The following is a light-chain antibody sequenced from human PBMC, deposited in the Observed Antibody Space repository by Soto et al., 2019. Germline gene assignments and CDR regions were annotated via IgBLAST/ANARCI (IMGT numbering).Light chain of an antibody. V-gene: IGKV3-11*01. CDR3: QQRSNWPPPFT. CDR1: QSVSSN. Sequence: EIVMTQSPATLSVSPGERATLSCRASQSVSSNLAWYQQKLGQAPRLLIYDASNRATGIPARFSGSGSGTDFTLTISSLEPEDFAVYYCQQRSNWPPPFTFGQGTRLEI. CDR2: DAS. J-gene: IGKJ5*01.